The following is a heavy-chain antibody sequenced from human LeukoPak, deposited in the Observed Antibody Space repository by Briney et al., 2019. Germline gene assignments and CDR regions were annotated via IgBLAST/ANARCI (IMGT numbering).Heavy chain of an antibody. CDR3: ARWYSSSWYYFDY. CDR1: GGSISSYY. V-gene: IGHV4-59*01. Sequence: PSGTLSLTCTVSGGSISSYYWSWIRQPPGKGLEWIGYIYYSGSTNYNPSLKSRVTISVDTSKNQFSLKLSSVTAADTAVYYCARWYSSSWYYFDYWGQGTLVTASS. CDR2: IYYSGST. D-gene: IGHD6-13*01. J-gene: IGHJ4*02.